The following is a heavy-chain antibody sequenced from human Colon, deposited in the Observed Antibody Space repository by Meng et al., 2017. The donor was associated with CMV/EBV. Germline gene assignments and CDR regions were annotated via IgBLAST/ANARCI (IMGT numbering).Heavy chain of an antibody. J-gene: IGHJ4*02. CDR2: IIPTMGGT. D-gene: IGHD5-24*01. Sequence: VSSKTSRSPLTGYTIPSVRQAPGQWLPWMIWIIPTMGGTTFAQQFQGRVTVTTDTSISTAYMELNSLRSDDTVVYYCASAADDYFDFWGQGTLVTVSS. V-gene: IGHV1-2*02. CDR3: ASAADDYFDF. CDR1: RSPLTGYT.